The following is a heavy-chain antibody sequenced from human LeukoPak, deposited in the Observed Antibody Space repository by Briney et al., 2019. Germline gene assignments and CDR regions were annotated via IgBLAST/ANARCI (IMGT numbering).Heavy chain of an antibody. Sequence: GASVTVSCKASAYTFTAYYIHWVRQAPGQGLERMGWINPNSGATNYAQKFQGRVTMTRDTSISTAYMELSRLKSDDTAVYYCARDRSTGASAGTLYWFDPWGQGTLVTVSS. V-gene: IGHV1-2*02. CDR3: ARDRSTGASAGTLYWFDP. D-gene: IGHD6-13*01. CDR2: INPNSGAT. CDR1: AYTFTAYY. J-gene: IGHJ5*02.